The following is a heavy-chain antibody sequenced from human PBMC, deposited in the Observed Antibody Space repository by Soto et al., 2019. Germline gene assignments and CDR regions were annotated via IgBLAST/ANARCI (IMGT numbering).Heavy chain of an antibody. D-gene: IGHD4-4*01. CDR1: GFTFSNAW. V-gene: IGHV3-15*07. J-gene: IGHJ6*02. CDR2: IKSKTDGGTT. Sequence: GGSLRLSCAASGFTFSNAWMNWVRQAPGKGLEWVGRIKSKTDGGTTDYAAPVKGRFTISRDDSKNTLYLQMNSLKTEDTAVYYCTTESGGNYVSYYYYGMDVWGQGTTVTVSS. CDR3: TTESGGNYVSYYYYGMDV.